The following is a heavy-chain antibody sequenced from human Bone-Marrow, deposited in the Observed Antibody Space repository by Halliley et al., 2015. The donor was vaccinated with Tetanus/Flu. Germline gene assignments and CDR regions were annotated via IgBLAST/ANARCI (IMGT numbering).Heavy chain of an antibody. Sequence: MGWISGYNGNTNYAQKFQGRVTMTTDTSTSTAYMELRGLRSGDTAVYYCAKDRAKWELQKDFDYWGQGTLVTVSS. CDR2: ISGYNGNT. V-gene: IGHV1-18*01. CDR3: AKDRAKWELQKDFDY. J-gene: IGHJ4*02. D-gene: IGHD1-26*01.